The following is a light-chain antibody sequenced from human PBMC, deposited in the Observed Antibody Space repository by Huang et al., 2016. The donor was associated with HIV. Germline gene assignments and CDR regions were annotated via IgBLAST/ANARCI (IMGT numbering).Light chain of an antibody. V-gene: IGKV1-39*01. J-gene: IGKJ2*01. CDR2: AAS. CDR1: QSISTY. CDR3: QQTYSTLGT. Sequence: DIQMTQSPPSLSASVGDRVTITCRASQSISTYLNWYQQKPGKAPNLLIYAASSLQSGVPSRFSCSGSGTDFTLTISSLQPEDFATYYCQQTYSTLGTFGQGTKVETK.